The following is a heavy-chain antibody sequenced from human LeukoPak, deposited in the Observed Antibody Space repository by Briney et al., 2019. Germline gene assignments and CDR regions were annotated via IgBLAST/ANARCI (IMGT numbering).Heavy chain of an antibody. CDR3: ARGGGVAGTGEYYFDY. J-gene: IGHJ4*02. D-gene: IGHD6-19*01. CDR1: GFTFSDYW. CDR2: ISGSGGST. V-gene: IGHV3-23*01. Sequence: GGSLRLSCAASGFTFSDYWMTWVRQAPGKGLEWVSAISGSGGSTYYADSVKGRFTISRDNSKNTLYLQMNSLRAEDTAVYYCARGGGVAGTGEYYFDYWGQGTLVTVSS.